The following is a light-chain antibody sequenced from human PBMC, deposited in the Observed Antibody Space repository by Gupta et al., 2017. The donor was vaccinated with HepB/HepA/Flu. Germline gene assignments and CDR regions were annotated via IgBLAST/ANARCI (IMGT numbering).Light chain of an antibody. Sequence: EVVLTQSPGTLSLSTGERATLSCMASPDVDSDYLAWYQHRPGQAPRLLIYAASTRASGIPDRFSGSGSETEFTLTINRLEPEDFAVYYCQQYGTSPLCSFGQGTKVEIK. V-gene: IGKV3-20*01. CDR3: QQYGTSPLCS. CDR2: AAS. J-gene: IGKJ2*04. CDR1: PDVDSDY.